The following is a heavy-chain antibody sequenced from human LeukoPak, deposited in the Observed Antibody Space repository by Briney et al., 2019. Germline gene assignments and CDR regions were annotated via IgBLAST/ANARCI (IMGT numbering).Heavy chain of an antibody. CDR1: GFTFSDSY. V-gene: IGHV3-11*04. CDR2: ISGSGHDI. Sequence: GGSLRLSCAASGFTFSDSYMTWVRQAPGKGVEWVAYISGSGHDINYSDSVKGRFTISRDNAKNSLYLQMNSLRAEDTAVYYCASVALDYSNYGYFQHWGQGTLVTVSS. CDR3: ASVALDYSNYGYFQH. J-gene: IGHJ1*01. D-gene: IGHD4-11*01.